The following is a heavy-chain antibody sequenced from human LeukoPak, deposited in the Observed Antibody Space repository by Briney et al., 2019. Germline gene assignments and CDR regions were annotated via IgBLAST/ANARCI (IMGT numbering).Heavy chain of an antibody. Sequence: SETLSLTCSVSGYSIRSGYQWGWIRQTPGKGLEWIGSIYHSGSTYYNPSLKSRVTISVDTSKNQFSLKLSSVTAADTAVYYCARAKRGYSYGYYYYYYYMDVWGKGTTVTVSS. J-gene: IGHJ6*03. V-gene: IGHV4-38-2*02. CDR1: GYSIRSGYQ. CDR3: ARAKRGYSYGYYYYYYYMDV. D-gene: IGHD5-18*01. CDR2: IYHSGST.